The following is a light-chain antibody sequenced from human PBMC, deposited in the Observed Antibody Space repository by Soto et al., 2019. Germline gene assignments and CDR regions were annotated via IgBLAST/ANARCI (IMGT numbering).Light chain of an antibody. J-gene: IGKJ1*01. CDR3: QHYGLPFTWT. Sequence: EIELTQSPGTLFLSPGERATLSCRASQSLSSNYLAWYQQQPGQAPRLLIYGASSMATGIPDRFSGSGSGTDFTLTISSLEPEDFAVYYCQHYGLPFTWTFGQGTKVEI. V-gene: IGKV3-20*01. CDR1: QSLSSNY. CDR2: GAS.